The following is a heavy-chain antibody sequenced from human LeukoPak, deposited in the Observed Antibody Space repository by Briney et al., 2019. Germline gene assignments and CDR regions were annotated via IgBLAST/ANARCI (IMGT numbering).Heavy chain of an antibody. V-gene: IGHV3-30-3*01. D-gene: IGHD3-3*02. Sequence: GGSLRLSCAASGFTFSSYAMHWVRQAPGKGLEWVAVISYDGSNKYYADSVKGRFTISRDNSKNTLYLQMNSLRAEDTAVYYCAKDRIESFDPWGQGTLVTVSS. J-gene: IGHJ5*02. CDR1: GFTFSSYA. CDR3: AKDRIESFDP. CDR2: ISYDGSNK.